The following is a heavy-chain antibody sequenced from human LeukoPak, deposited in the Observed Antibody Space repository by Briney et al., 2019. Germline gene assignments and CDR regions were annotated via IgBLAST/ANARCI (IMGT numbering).Heavy chain of an antibody. CDR3: ARVGTYCSGGSCYFWFDP. J-gene: IGHJ5*02. Sequence: SETLSLTCTVSGGSISSYYWNWIRQPPGKGLEWIGYIYNSGSTNYNPSLKSRVTISVDTSKNQFSLKLSSVTAADTAVYYCARVGTYCSGGSCYFWFDPWGQGTLVTVSS. CDR1: GGSISSYY. V-gene: IGHV4-59*01. D-gene: IGHD2-15*01. CDR2: IYNSGST.